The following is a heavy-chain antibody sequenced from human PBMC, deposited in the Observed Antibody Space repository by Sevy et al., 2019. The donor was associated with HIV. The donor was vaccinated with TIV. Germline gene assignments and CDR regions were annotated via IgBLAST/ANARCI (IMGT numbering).Heavy chain of an antibody. D-gene: IGHD3-3*01. CDR2: IWYHGIDK. V-gene: IGHV3-33*01. CDR1: GFTFRSYG. CDR3: ARGSTIFGVIIIDH. J-gene: IGHJ4*02. Sequence: GESLKISCTASGFTFRSYGMHWVRQAPGKGLEWVTTIWYHGIDKYYADSVKGRFTISRDNSKNTLYLQMHNLGAEDTAVYYCARGSTIFGVIIIDHWGQGTPVTVSS.